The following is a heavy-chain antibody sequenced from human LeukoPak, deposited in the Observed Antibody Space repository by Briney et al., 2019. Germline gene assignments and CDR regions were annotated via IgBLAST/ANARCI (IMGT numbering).Heavy chain of an antibody. Sequence: PGGSLRLSCAASGFSFSRYWMSWVRQAPGKGLEWVATIKQDGSDKYYVDSVKGRFTISRDNAKNSLYLQMNSLRAEDTAVYYCARRAGYNWNDFFDYWGQGALVTVSS. CDR1: GFSFSRYW. CDR2: IKQDGSDK. CDR3: ARRAGYNWNDFFDY. J-gene: IGHJ4*02. D-gene: IGHD1-20*01. V-gene: IGHV3-7*01.